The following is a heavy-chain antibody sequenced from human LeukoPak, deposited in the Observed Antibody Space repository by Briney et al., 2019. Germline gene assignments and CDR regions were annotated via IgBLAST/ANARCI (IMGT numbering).Heavy chain of an antibody. V-gene: IGHV4-59*12. CDR1: GGSISSYY. D-gene: IGHD6-6*01. J-gene: IGHJ4*02. CDR2: IYYSGST. Sequence: SETLSLTCTVSGGSISSYYWSWIRQPPGKGLEWIGYIYYSGSTNYNPSLKSRVTISVDTSKNQFSLKLSSVTAADTAVYYCAREVKGSSSSSGCLDYWGQGTLVTVSS. CDR3: AREVKGSSSSSGCLDY.